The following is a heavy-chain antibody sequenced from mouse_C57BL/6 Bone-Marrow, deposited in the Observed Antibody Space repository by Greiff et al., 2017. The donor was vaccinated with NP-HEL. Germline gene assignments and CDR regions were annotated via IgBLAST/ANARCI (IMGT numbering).Heavy chain of an antibody. J-gene: IGHJ3*01. V-gene: IGHV5-17*01. CDR3: ARNDYDPAWFAY. CDR1: GFTFSDYG. D-gene: IGHD2-4*01. Sequence: EVQLVESGGGLVKPGGSLKLSCAASGFTFSDYGMHWVRQAPEKGLEWVAYISRGSSTIYYADTVKGRFTISRDNAKNTVCMQMTSLRSEDTAMYYCARNDYDPAWFAYWGQGTLVTVSA. CDR2: ISRGSSTI.